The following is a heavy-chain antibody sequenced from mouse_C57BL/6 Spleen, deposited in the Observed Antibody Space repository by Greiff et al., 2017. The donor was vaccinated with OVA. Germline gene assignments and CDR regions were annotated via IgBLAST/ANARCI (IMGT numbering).Heavy chain of an antibody. CDR3: ARNYGSSSSWFAY. V-gene: IGHV1-74*01. Sequence: QVQLQQPGAELVKPGASVKVSCKASGYTFTSYWMHWVKQRPGQGLEWIGRIHPTNGDTNYNQKFKGKATLTVDKSSSTAYMQLSSLTSEDSAVYYCARNYGSSSSWFAYWGQGTLVTVSA. D-gene: IGHD1-1*01. CDR1: GYTFTSYW. J-gene: IGHJ3*01. CDR2: IHPTNGDT.